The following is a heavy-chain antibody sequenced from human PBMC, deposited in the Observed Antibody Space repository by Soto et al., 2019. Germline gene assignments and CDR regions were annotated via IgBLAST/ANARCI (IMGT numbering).Heavy chain of an antibody. Sequence: QVQLVESGGGVVQPGRSLRLSCAASGFTFSSYGMHWVRQAPGKGLEWVAVIWYDGSNKYDADSVKGRFTISRDNSKNTPYLQMNSLRAEDTAVYYCARSPYYYDSSGWPIYYGMDVWGQGTTVTVSS. J-gene: IGHJ6*02. D-gene: IGHD3-22*01. CDR3: ARSPYYYDSSGWPIYYGMDV. CDR1: GFTFSSYG. V-gene: IGHV3-33*01. CDR2: IWYDGSNK.